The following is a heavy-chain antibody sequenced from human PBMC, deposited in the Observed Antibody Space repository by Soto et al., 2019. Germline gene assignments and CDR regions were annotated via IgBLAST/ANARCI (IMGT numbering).Heavy chain of an antibody. CDR3: ARMQATMIRRGPLYYFDY. CDR1: GFSLSTSGVG. CDR2: IYWDDDK. D-gene: IGHD3-10*01. J-gene: IGHJ4*02. V-gene: IGHV2-5*02. Sequence: SGPTLVNPTQTLTLTCTFSGFSLSTSGVGVGWIRQPPGKALEWLALIYWDDDKRYSPSLKSRLTITKDTSKNQVVLTMTNMDPVDTATYYCARMQATMIRRGPLYYFDYWGQGTQVTVSS.